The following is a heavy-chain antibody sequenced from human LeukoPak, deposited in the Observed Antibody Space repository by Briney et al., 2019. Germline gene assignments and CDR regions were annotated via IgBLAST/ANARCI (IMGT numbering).Heavy chain of an antibody. V-gene: IGHV3-48*03. J-gene: IGHJ4*02. D-gene: IGHD3-9*01. CDR3: ARDTLNGPFVISLDY. Sequence: GGSLRLSCAASGFSFSSYEMNWVRQAPGKGLEWVSHISSGGNTEYYVDSVRGRFTMSRDNAKNLLFLQTNSLRAEDTAVYYCARDTLNGPFVISLDYWGQGALVTVSS. CDR1: GFSFSSYE. CDR2: ISSGGNTE.